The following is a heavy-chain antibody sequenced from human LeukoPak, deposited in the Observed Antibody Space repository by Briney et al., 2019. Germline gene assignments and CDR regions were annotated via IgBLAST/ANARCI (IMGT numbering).Heavy chain of an antibody. CDR3: ARGLEWLTRRHTWFDP. V-gene: IGHV1-18*01. CDR2: ISAYNGNT. Sequence: ASVKVSCKASGYTFTSYGISWVRQAPGQGLEWMGWISAYNGNTDYAQKFQGRVTMTTDTSTNTAYMDLRSLRSDDTAVYYCARGLEWLTRRHTWFDPWGQGTLVTVSS. D-gene: IGHD3-3*01. J-gene: IGHJ5*02. CDR1: GYTFTSYG.